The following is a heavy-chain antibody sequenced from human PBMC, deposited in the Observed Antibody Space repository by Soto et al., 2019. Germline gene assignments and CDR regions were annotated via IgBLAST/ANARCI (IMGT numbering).Heavy chain of an antibody. V-gene: IGHV1-18*01. J-gene: IGHJ4*02. CDR1: CYTFTSYG. CDR3: ARVTGYSYGYEPHFDY. Sequence: SGKGSCKASCYTFTSYGISWVRQAPGQGLEWMGWISAYNGNTNYAQKLQGRVTMTTDTSTSTAYMELRSLRSDDTAVYYCARVTGYSYGYEPHFDYWGQGTLVTVSS. D-gene: IGHD5-18*01. CDR2: ISAYNGNT.